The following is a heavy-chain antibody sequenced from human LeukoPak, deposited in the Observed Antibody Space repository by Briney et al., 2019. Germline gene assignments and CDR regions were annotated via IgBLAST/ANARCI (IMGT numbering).Heavy chain of an antibody. D-gene: IGHD6-19*01. J-gene: IGHJ4*02. CDR1: GFTFSNYD. CDR2: ISANDDSP. V-gene: IGHV3-23*01. CDR3: TKRLVRHFDY. Sequence: GGSLRLSCAASGFTFSNYDMNLVRQAPGKGLEWVSTISANDDSPYYADSVKGRFTISRDKSTNTLYLQMNSLRAEDTAVYYCTKRLVRHFDYWGQGTLVTVSS.